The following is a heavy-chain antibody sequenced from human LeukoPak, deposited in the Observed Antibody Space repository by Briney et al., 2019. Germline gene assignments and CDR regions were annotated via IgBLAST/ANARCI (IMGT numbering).Heavy chain of an antibody. J-gene: IGHJ4*02. Sequence: GGSPRLSCAASGFTFSSYSMNWVRQAPGKGLEWVSSISSSSSYIYYADSVKGRFTISRDNAKNSLYLQMNSLRAEDTAVYYCANHCGGDCPFDYWGQGTLVTVSS. V-gene: IGHV3-21*01. CDR1: GFTFSSYS. D-gene: IGHD2-21*02. CDR2: ISSSSSYI. CDR3: ANHCGGDCPFDY.